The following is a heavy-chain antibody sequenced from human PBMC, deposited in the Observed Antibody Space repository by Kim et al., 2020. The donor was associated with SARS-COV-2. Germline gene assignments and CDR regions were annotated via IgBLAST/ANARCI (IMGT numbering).Heavy chain of an antibody. CDR2: ISYDGSNK. CDR3: ARDGDPQGFFDY. Sequence: GGSLRLSCAASGFTFSSYAMHWVRQAPGKGLEWVAVISYDGSNKYYADSVKGRFTISRDTSKITLYLQMNSLRAEDTAVYYCARDGDPQGFFDYWGQGTLVTVSS. CDR1: GFTFSSYA. J-gene: IGHJ4*02. D-gene: IGHD7-27*01. V-gene: IGHV3-30-3*01.